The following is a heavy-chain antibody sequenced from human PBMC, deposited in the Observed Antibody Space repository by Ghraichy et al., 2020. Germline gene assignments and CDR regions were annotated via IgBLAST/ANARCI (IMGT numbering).Heavy chain of an antibody. D-gene: IGHD2-2*01. CDR3: ARVNIVVVPAATYYYYYSMDV. CDR2: INANSGGA. V-gene: IGHV1-2*02. CDR1: GYTFTGFY. Sequence: ASVKVSCKASGYTFTGFYMHWVRQAPGQGLEWMGWINANSGGASYAQKFQGRVTITRDTSISTAYMELSRLRSDDTAVYYCARVNIVVVPAATYYYYYSMDVWGQGTTVTVSS. J-gene: IGHJ6*03.